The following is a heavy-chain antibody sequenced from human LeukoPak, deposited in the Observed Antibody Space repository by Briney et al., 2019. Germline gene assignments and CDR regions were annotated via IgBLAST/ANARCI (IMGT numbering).Heavy chain of an antibody. Sequence: ASVKVSCKASGYTFTGYYIHWVRQAPGRGLEWMGRINPNSGGTNYAQKFQGRVTMTRDTSISTAYMEVSRLRSDDTAVYYCASAVVVPTDAFDIWGQGTVVTVSS. CDR2: INPNSGGT. V-gene: IGHV1-2*06. J-gene: IGHJ3*02. D-gene: IGHD2-15*01. CDR1: GYTFTGYY. CDR3: ASAVVVPTDAFDI.